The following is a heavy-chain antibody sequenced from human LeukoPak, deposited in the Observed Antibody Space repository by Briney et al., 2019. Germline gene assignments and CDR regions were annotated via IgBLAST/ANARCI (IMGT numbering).Heavy chain of an antibody. D-gene: IGHD5-12*01. CDR1: GFTFSSYA. Sequence: PGGSLRLSCAASGFTFSSYAMSWVRQAPGKGLEWVSAISGSGGSTYYADSVKGRFTISRDNSKNTLYLQMNSLRAEDTAVYYCAKDRGQYSGYDEGHFDQWGQGTLVTVSS. CDR2: ISGSGGST. J-gene: IGHJ4*02. CDR3: AKDRGQYSGYDEGHFDQ. V-gene: IGHV3-23*01.